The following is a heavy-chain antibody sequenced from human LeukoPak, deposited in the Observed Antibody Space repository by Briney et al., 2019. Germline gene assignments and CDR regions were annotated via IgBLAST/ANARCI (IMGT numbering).Heavy chain of an antibody. CDR3: ARGIAAAGTGSYFDY. J-gene: IGHJ4*02. D-gene: IGHD6-13*01. CDR2: MNPNSGNT. CDR1: GYTFTSYD. V-gene: IGHV1-8*01. Sequence: ASVKVSCKASGYTFTSYDINWVQQATGQGLEWMGWMNPNSGNTGYAQKFQGRVTMTRNTSISTAYMELSSLRSEDTAVYYCARGIAAAGTGSYFDYWGQGTLVTVSS.